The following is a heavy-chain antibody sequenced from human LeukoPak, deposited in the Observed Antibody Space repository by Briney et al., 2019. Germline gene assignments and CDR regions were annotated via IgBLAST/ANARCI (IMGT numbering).Heavy chain of an antibody. CDR2: IHHSGST. D-gene: IGHD2-15*01. CDR1: SGSISTSNW. Sequence: SETLSFTCSVSSGSISTSNWWSWVRQPPGKGLEWIAEIHHSGSTNYNPSLKSRVTISVDKSKNQFSLKLNSVTAADTAVYYCARQGVAYFDYWGQGTLVTVSS. V-gene: IGHV4-4*02. CDR3: ARQGVAYFDY. J-gene: IGHJ4*02.